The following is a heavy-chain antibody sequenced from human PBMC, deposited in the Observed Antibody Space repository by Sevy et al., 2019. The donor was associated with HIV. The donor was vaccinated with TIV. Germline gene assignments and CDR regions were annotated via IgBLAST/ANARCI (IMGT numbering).Heavy chain of an antibody. CDR2: ISPTGGTI. V-gene: IGHV3-11*01. D-gene: IGHD5-12*01. CDR3: ARDLGYRGYDDISTSYPTSVYFDL. Sequence: GGSQRLSCAASGFTFSDNYMSWIRQAPGKGLEWVAYISPTGGTIYYADSVEGRFSLSRDNAKNSLNLQMYSLRADDTAVYYCARDLGYRGYDDISTSYPTSVYFDLWGRGTLVTVSS. CDR1: GFTFSDNY. J-gene: IGHJ2*01.